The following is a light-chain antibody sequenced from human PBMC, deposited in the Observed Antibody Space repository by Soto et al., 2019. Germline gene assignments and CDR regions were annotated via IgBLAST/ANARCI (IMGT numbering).Light chain of an antibody. V-gene: IGLV2-11*01. CDR3: CSYAGTYTVV. Sequence: QSALTQPRSVSGSPGQSVTISCTGTGSDVGGYDFVSWYQQHPGKAPELMIYDVSKRPSGVPDRFSGSKSGNTASLTISGLEADDGGDYSGCSYAGTYTVVFGGGTELTVL. CDR1: GSDVGGYDF. CDR2: DVS. J-gene: IGLJ2*01.